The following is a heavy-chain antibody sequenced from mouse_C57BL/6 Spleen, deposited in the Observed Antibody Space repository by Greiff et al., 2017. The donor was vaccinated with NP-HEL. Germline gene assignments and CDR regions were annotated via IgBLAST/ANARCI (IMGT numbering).Heavy chain of an antibody. V-gene: IGHV5-4*01. CDR1: GFTFSSYA. D-gene: IGHD1-1*01. Sequence: EVQGVESGGGLVKPGGSLKLSCAASGFTFSSYAMSWVRQTPEKRLEWVATISDGGSYTYYPDNVKGRFTISRDNAKNNLYLQMSHLKSEDTAMYYCARGNYYGSGSGYFEFWGTRTTVTVSS. J-gene: IGHJ1*03. CDR2: ISDGGSYT. CDR3: ARGNYYGSGSGYFEF.